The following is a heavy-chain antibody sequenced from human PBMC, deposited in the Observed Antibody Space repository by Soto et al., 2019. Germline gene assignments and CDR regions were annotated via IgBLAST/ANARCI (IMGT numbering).Heavy chain of an antibody. Sequence: PGGSLRLSCAASGFTFSNAWMNWVRQAPGKGLEWVGRIKSKTDGGTTDYAAPVKGRFTISRDDSKNTLYLQMNSLKTEDTAVYYCTANPTYYYGSGSYYYFDYWGQGTLVTVSS. D-gene: IGHD3-10*01. V-gene: IGHV3-15*07. J-gene: IGHJ4*02. CDR3: TANPTYYYGSGSYYYFDY. CDR2: IKSKTDGGTT. CDR1: GFTFSNAW.